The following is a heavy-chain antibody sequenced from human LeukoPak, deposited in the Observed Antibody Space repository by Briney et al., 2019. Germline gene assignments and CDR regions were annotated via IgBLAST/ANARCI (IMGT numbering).Heavy chain of an antibody. CDR2: IRYDGSNK. V-gene: IGHV3-30*02. CDR1: GFTFSSYG. CDR3: AKDTYYYGSGSYHLLDY. Sequence: GGSLRLSCAASGFTFSSYGMHWVRQAPGKGLEWVAFIRYDGSNKYYADSVKGRFTISRDNSKNTLYLRMNSLRAEDTAVYYCAKDTYYYGSGSYHLLDYWGQGTLVTVSS. J-gene: IGHJ4*02. D-gene: IGHD3-10*01.